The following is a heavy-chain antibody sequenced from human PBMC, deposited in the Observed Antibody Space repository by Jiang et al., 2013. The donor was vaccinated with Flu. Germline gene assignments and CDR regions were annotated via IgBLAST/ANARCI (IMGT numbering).Heavy chain of an antibody. Sequence: SGPGLVKPSETLSLTCSVSGGSISTYYWSWIRQPAGKGLEWIGRIYTTGDTNYNPFLRSRVTMSVDTSKNQFSLKLSSVTAADTAVYYCARGYCSGGSCYSGKDNWFDPWGQGTLVTVSS. V-gene: IGHV4-4*07. CDR3: ARGYCSGGSCYSGKDNWFDP. J-gene: IGHJ5*02. CDR1: GGSISTYY. D-gene: IGHD2-15*01. CDR2: IYTTGDT.